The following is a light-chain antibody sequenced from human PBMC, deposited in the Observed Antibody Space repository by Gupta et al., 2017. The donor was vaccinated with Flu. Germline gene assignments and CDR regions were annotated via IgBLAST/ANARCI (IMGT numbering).Light chain of an antibody. V-gene: IGKV1-8*01. CDR1: QGINTY. CDR3: LRGDIYPLT. CDR2: TAS. J-gene: IGKJ4*01. Sequence: PSSLSASTGDRVTITCRASQGINTYLAWYQQKPGKAPKLLIYTASTFQTGVPSRFTGTGSGTEFTLTISSLQSEDFATYYCLRGDIYPLTFGGGTKVEIK.